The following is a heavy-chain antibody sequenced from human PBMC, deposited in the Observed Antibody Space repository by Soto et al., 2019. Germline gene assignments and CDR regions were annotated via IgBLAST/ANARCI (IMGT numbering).Heavy chain of an antibody. CDR2: IYWDVDK. CDR1: GFSLSTSGVG. D-gene: IGHD3-3*01. CDR3: AHKRGYYDFWSGYAP. V-gene: IGHV2-5*02. J-gene: IGHJ5*02. Sequence: QITLKESGPTLVKPTQTLTLTCTFSGFSLSTSGVGVGWIRQPTGKALEWLALIYWDVDKRYSPSLKSRLTITKDTSKNQVVLTMTNIDPVDTATYYCAHKRGYYDFWSGYAPWGQGTLVTVSS.